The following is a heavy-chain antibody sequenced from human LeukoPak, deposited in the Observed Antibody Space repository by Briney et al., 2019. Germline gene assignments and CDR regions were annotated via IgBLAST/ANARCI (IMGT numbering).Heavy chain of an antibody. Sequence: GGSLRLSCAAFGFTFSSYWMHWVRQAPGKGLVWVSRINSDGSSTSYADSVKGRFTISRDNAKNTLYLQMNSLRAEDTAVYYCARVNWNYVFDYWGQGTLVTVSS. J-gene: IGHJ4*02. CDR2: INSDGSST. CDR1: GFTFSSYW. V-gene: IGHV3-74*01. D-gene: IGHD1-7*01. CDR3: ARVNWNYVFDY.